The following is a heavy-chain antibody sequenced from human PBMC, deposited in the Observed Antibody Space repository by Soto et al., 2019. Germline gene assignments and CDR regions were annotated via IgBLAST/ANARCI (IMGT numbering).Heavy chain of an antibody. J-gene: IGHJ4*02. D-gene: IGHD6-13*01. CDR2: INHSGST. V-gene: IGHV4-34*01. CDR1: GGSFSGYY. Sequence: PSETLSLTCAVYGGSFSGYYWSRIRQPPGRGLEWIGEINHSGSTNYNPSLKSRVTISVDTSKNQFSLKLSSVTAADTAVYYCARGLAPAAEFTFDYWGQGTLVTVSS. CDR3: ARGLAPAAEFTFDY.